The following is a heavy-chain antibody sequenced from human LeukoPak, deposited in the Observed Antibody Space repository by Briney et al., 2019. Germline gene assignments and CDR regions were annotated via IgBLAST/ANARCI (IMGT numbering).Heavy chain of an antibody. V-gene: IGHV3-7*05. CDR3: ARSPGSGWAPLDF. Sequence: GGSLRLSCAASGFPFSGYLMTWVRQAPGKGLEWVANIKQAGSEKYYVDSVNGRFACSRDNEKKSLFLQMNSLRAEDTAVYFCARSPGSGWAPLDFWGQGTLVTVSS. J-gene: IGHJ4*02. D-gene: IGHD6-19*01. CDR2: IKQAGSEK. CDR1: GFPFSGYL.